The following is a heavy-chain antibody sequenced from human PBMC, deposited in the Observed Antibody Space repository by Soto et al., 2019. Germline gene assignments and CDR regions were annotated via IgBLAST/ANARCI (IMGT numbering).Heavy chain of an antibody. CDR3: ARGDYDVLTGHYPLDY. J-gene: IGHJ4*02. CDR1: GYTLTSYY. D-gene: IGHD3-9*01. CDR2: INPSGGST. Sequence: QVQLVQSGAEVKKPGASVKVSCKASGYTLTSYYMHWVRQAPGQGLAWMGIINPSGGSTSYAQNYQGRVTVTRDTSTTTVYMELSSLRSEDTAVYFCARGDYDVLTGHYPLDYWGQGTLVTVSS. V-gene: IGHV1-46*01.